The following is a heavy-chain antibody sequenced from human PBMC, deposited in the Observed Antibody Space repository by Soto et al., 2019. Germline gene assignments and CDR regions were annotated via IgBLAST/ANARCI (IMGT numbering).Heavy chain of an antibody. V-gene: IGHV4-39*01. CDR2: IHYTGNT. Sequence: QLQLQESGPGLVKPSETLSLICTVSGYSISSGRYHWGWIRQPPGKGLEFIATIHYTGNTHYNPSLRSRVTIFVATSKSQFSLRLSSVTAADMAFYSCARADGVGGVTPFMDYWGQGTLVTVSS. D-gene: IGHD3-3*01. CDR3: ARADGVGGVTPFMDY. J-gene: IGHJ4*02. CDR1: GYSISSGRYH.